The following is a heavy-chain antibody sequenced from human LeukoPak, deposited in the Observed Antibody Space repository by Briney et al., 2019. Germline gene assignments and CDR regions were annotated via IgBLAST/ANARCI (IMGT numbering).Heavy chain of an antibody. V-gene: IGHV4-59*01. D-gene: IGHD3-16*01. CDR3: ARVGRGDYVWGSYSFDY. CDR2: ISYSGST. Sequence: PSETLPLTCTVSGGSISDYYWSWLRQPPEKGLEWIGYISYSGSTNYNPSLKSRVTISVDTSKNQFSLKLSSVTAADTAVYYCARVGRGDYVWGSYSFDYWGQGTLVTVSS. CDR1: GGSISDYY. J-gene: IGHJ4*02.